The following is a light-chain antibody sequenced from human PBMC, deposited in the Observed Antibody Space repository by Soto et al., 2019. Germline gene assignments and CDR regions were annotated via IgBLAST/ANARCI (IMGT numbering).Light chain of an antibody. V-gene: IGLV2-18*01. CDR2: EVS. J-gene: IGLJ3*02. Sequence: QSALTQPPSVSGSPGQSVTISCTGTSSDVGTYNRVSWYQQPPGTAPKLMIYEVSNRPSGVPDRFSGSKSGNTASLTISGLQAEDEADYYRSFYTISSTWVFGGGTKLTVL. CDR1: SSDVGTYNR. CDR3: SFYTISSTWV.